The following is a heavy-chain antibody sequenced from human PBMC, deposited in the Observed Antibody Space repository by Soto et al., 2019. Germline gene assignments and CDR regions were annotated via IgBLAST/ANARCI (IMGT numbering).Heavy chain of an antibody. J-gene: IGHJ4*02. CDR1: GFIATNYA. V-gene: IGHV3-23*01. CDR3: AKAGGDY. Sequence: AGGSLRLSCAATGFIATNYAMSWARQAPGKGLEWVSGFSGSGGATFYADSVKGRFTLSRDSSRNTIYLQMDRLRAEDTAVYFCAKAGGDYWGQGTVVTVSS. D-gene: IGHD3-10*01. CDR2: FSGSGGAT.